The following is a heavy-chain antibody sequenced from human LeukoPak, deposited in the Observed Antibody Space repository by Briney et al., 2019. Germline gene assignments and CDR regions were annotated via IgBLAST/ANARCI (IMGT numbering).Heavy chain of an antibody. CDR3: ARYGGDYDYDAFDI. J-gene: IGHJ3*02. Sequence: SETLSLTCTVSGGSISSYYWSWIRQPPGKGLEWIGYIYTSGSTNYNPSLKSRVTISVDTSKNQFSLKLSSVTAADTAVYYCARYGGDYDYDAFDIWGQGTMVTVSS. CDR2: IYTSGST. CDR1: GGSISSYY. V-gene: IGHV4-4*09. D-gene: IGHD3-16*01.